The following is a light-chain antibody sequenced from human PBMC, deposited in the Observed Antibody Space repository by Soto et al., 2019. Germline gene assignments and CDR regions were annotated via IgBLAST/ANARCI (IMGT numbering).Light chain of an antibody. Sequence: DIVLTQSPGTLSLSPGERATLSCRASQSVSSSYLAWYQQKPGQAPRLLIYGASIRVTGIPDRFSGSGSGTDFTLTISRLEPEDFAVYYCQQYGSSPLTFGGGTKVEIK. CDR3: QQYGSSPLT. J-gene: IGKJ4*01. V-gene: IGKV3-20*01. CDR1: QSVSSSY. CDR2: GAS.